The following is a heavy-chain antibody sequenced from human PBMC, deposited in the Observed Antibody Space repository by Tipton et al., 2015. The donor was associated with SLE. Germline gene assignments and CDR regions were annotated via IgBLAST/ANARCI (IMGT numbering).Heavy chain of an antibody. J-gene: IGHJ5*02. D-gene: IGHD1-14*01. CDR2: IYYSGNT. CDR3: ARTARVPEP. V-gene: IGHV4-31*03. CDR1: GGSISSGGYY. Sequence: TLSLTCTVSGGSISSGGYYWSWIRHLPGKGLEWIGYIYYSGNTYYNPSLESRVTISLDTSKNQFSLKVNSLTAADTAVYYCARTARVPEPWGQGTLVTVSS.